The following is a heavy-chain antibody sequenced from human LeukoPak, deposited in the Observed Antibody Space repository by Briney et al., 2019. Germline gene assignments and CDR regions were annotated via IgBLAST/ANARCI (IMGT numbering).Heavy chain of an antibody. J-gene: IGHJ5*02. D-gene: IGHD2-2*02. Sequence: GGSLRLSCAASGFTFSNAWMSWVRQAPGKGLEWVGRIKSKTDGGTTDYAAPVKGRFTISRDDSKNTLYLQMNSLKTEDTAVYYCTTWGYCSSTSCYTGPWFDPWGQGTLVTVSS. V-gene: IGHV3-15*01. CDR2: IKSKTDGGTT. CDR3: TTWGYCSSTSCYTGPWFDP. CDR1: GFTFSNAW.